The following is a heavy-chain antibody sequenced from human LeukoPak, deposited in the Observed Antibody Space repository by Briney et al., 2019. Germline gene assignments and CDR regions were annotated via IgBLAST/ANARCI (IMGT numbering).Heavy chain of an antibody. CDR3: ARHLSYPEFDY. CDR2: IYYSGST. V-gene: IGHV4-59*08. Sequence: PSETLSLTCTVSGGSISSYYWSWIRQPPGKGLEWIGYIYYSGSTNYNPSLKSRVTISVDTSKNQFSLKLSSVTAADTAVYYCARHLSYPEFDYWGQGTLVTVSS. J-gene: IGHJ4*02. D-gene: IGHD3-16*01. CDR1: GGSISSYY.